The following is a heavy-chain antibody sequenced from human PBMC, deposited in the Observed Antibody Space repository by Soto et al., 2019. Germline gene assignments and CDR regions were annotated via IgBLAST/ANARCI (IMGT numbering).Heavy chain of an antibody. CDR1: GFTFSSYE. J-gene: IGHJ6*02. Sequence: PGGSLRLSCAASGFTFSSYEMNWVRQAPGKGLEWVSYISSSGSTIYYADSVKGRFTISRDNAKSSLYLQMNSLRAEDTAVYYCARDIVVVVAATPGLYYYYGMDVWGQGTTVTVSS. CDR2: ISSSGSTI. D-gene: IGHD2-15*01. CDR3: ARDIVVVVAATPGLYYYYGMDV. V-gene: IGHV3-48*03.